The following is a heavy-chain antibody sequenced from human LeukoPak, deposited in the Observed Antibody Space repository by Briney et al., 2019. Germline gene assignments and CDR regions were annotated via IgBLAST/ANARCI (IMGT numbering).Heavy chain of an antibody. Sequence: PSETLSLTCAVYGGSFSGYYWSWIRQPPGKGLEWIGEINHSGSTNYNPSLKSRVTISVDTSKNQFSLKLSSVTAADTAVYYCARGPNKHSSASLPYGMDVRGKETTVT. V-gene: IGHV4-34*01. CDR2: INHSGST. D-gene: IGHD6-19*01. CDR3: ARGPNKHSSASLPYGMDV. J-gene: IGHJ6*04. CDR1: GGSFSGYY.